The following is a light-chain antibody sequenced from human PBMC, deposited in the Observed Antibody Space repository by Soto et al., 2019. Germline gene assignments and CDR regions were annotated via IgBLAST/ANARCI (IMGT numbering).Light chain of an antibody. V-gene: IGLV1-40*01. Sequence: QSVLTQPPSVSGAPGQRVTISCTGSSSNIGAGYDVHWYQQLPGTAPKLLIYGNSNRPSGVPDRFSGSKSGTPASLAITGLRAGDEADYYCQSYDSSLSVDVVFGGGTKLTVL. CDR3: QSYDSSLSVDVV. J-gene: IGLJ2*01. CDR2: GNS. CDR1: SSNIGAGYD.